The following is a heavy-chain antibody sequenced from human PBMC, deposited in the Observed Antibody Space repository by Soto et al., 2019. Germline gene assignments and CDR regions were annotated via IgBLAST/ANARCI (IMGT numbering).Heavy chain of an antibody. Sequence: QVQLQESGPRLVKPSGTLSLTCTVSGDSVSSHSWWSWVRQPPGKGLEWIGEIHHSGSTNYNSSLTSRVSISIDKSKNQFSLNLYSVTAADAAVFYCARAPRGYGMDVWGQGTTVSVSS. V-gene: IGHV4-4*02. CDR1: GDSVSSHSW. CDR3: ARAPRGYGMDV. CDR2: IHHSGST. J-gene: IGHJ6*02.